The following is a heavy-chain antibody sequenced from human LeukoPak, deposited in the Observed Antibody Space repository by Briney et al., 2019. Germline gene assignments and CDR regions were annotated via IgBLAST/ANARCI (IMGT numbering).Heavy chain of an antibody. CDR2: INHSGST. V-gene: IGHV4-34*01. CDR3: ARGIRWFDP. Sequence: SETLSLTCAVYGGSFSGYYWSWIRQPPGKGLEWIGEINHSGSTNYNPSLKSRVTISVDTSKNQFSLKLSSVTAADTAVYYCARGIRWFDPWGQGTLVTVSS. J-gene: IGHJ5*02. CDR1: GGSFSGYY.